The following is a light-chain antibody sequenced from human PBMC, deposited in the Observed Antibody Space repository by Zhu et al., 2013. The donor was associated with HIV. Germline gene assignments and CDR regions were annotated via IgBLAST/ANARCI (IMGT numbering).Light chain of an antibody. V-gene: IGKV1-16*02. Sequence: DVQMSQSPSSLSASVGDRVTITCRASQDIGNNLAWFQQKPGKAPKSLIYGASSLQSGVPSKFSGRGAGTDFTLTINSLQPEDFATYYCQKYNSAPLTFGGGTKVEIK. CDR1: QDIGNN. CDR3: QKYNSAPLT. CDR2: GAS. J-gene: IGKJ4*01.